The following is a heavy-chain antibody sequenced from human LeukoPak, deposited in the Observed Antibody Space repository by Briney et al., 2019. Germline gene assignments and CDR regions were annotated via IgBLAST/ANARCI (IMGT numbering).Heavy chain of an antibody. CDR2: ISGGGGST. CDR1: GFTFSSYA. Sequence: GGSLRLSCAASGFTFSSYAMSWVRQAPGKGLEWVSAISGGGGSTYYADSVKGRFTISRDNSKNTLYLQMNSLRAEDTAVYYCAKEGRGHSSSRYHYWGQGTLVTVSS. V-gene: IGHV3-23*01. CDR3: AKEGRGHSSSRYHY. J-gene: IGHJ4*02. D-gene: IGHD6-13*01.